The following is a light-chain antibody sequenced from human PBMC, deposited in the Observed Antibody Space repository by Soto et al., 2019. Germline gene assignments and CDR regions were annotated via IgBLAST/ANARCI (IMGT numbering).Light chain of an antibody. Sequence: QSVLTQPPSASGTPGQRVTISCSGSSSNIGSNTVSWYQQLPGTAPNLLIYSNNQRPSGVADRFSGSKSGTSASLAISGLQSEDEADYYCAAWDDSLNGQVFGTGTKLTVL. CDR1: SSNIGSNT. V-gene: IGLV1-44*01. CDR2: SNN. CDR3: AAWDDSLNGQV. J-gene: IGLJ1*01.